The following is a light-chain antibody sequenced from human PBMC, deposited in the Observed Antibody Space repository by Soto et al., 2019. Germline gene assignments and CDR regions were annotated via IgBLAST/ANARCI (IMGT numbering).Light chain of an antibody. CDR3: QRYSDWPPWT. CDR2: DAS. J-gene: IGKJ1*01. Sequence: EIVMTQSPATLSVSPGERATLSCRASQSVSSKLAWYQQKPGQAPRLVIYDASIRATGIPDRFVGSGSGTEFTLTITGLQSEDFAVYYCQRYSDWPPWTFGQGTKV. CDR1: QSVSSK. V-gene: IGKV3-15*01.